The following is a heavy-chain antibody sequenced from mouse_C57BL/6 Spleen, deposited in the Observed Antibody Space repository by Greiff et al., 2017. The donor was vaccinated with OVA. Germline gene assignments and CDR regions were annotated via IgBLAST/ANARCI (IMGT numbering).Heavy chain of an antibody. D-gene: IGHD2-1*01. J-gene: IGHJ4*01. CDR3: AGNYEDYAMDY. CDR2: INPSTGGT. V-gene: IGHV1-42*01. CDR1: GYSFTGYY. Sequence: VQLKESGPELVKPGASVKISCKASGYSFTGYYMNWVKQSPEKSLEWIGEINPSTGGTTYNQKFKAKATLTVDKSSSTAYMQLKSLTSEDSAVYYCAGNYEDYAMDYWGQGTSVTVSS.